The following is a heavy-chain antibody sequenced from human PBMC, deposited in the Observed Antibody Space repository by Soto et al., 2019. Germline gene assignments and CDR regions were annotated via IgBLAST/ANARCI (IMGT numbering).Heavy chain of an antibody. CDR3: ERDTKHYYGMDV. D-gene: IGHD3-3*01. Sequence: QVQLVQSGAEVKKPGSSVKVSCKASGGTFSSYAISWVRQAPGQGLEWMGGIIPIFGTANYAQKFQGRVTITADESTSTAYMELNSLRSEDTAVYYCERDTKHYYGMDVWGQGTTVTVSS. J-gene: IGHJ6*02. CDR1: GGTFSSYA. V-gene: IGHV1-69*01. CDR2: IIPIFGTA.